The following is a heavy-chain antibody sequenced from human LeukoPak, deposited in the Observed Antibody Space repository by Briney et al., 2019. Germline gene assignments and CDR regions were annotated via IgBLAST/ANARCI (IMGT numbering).Heavy chain of an antibody. CDR1: GFTFSSYS. D-gene: IGHD3-10*01. CDR3: ARAGGLLWFGEVLESSDAFHI. CDR2: ISSIGSTM. Sequence: PGGSLRLSCAASGFTFSSYSMNWVRQAPGKGLEWLSYISSIGSTMYSADSVKGRFTISRDNARNSLYLQMNSLRDEDTAVYYCARAGGLLWFGEVLESSDAFHIWGQGTMVTVSS. J-gene: IGHJ3*02. V-gene: IGHV3-48*02.